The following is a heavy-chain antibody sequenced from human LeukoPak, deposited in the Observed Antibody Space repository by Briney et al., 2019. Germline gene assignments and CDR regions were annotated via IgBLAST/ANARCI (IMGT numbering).Heavy chain of an antibody. CDR2: IISFFGAA. D-gene: IGHD1-26*01. CDR3: TRDITPYDSGTDFDY. V-gene: IGHV1-69*13. CDR1: GGTFNSSG. Sequence: ASVKVSCKASGGTFNSSGISWVRQAPGQGLEWMGGIISFFGAAHYIQKFQGRLTITADESTSTAYMELSSLTSEDTAVYYCTRDITPYDSGTDFDYWGQGTLVTVSS. J-gene: IGHJ4*02.